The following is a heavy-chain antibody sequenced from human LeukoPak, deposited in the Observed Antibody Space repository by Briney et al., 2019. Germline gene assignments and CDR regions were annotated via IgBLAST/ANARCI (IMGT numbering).Heavy chain of an antibody. CDR1: GGSFSGYY. V-gene: IGHV4-34*01. CDR2: INQSGST. D-gene: IGHD6-19*01. Sequence: PSETLSLTCAVYGGSFSGYYWSWIRQPPGKGLEWIGEINQSGSTNYNPSLKSRVTISVDTSKNQFSLKLSSVTAADTAVYYCARQGRAVAFYYYYYYMDVWGKGTTVTVSS. J-gene: IGHJ6*03. CDR3: ARQGRAVAFYYYYYYMDV.